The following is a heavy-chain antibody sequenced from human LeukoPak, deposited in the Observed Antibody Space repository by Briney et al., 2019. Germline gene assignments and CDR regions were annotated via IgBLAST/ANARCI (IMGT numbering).Heavy chain of an antibody. Sequence: GGSLRLSCAASGFTFSSYSMNWVRQAPGKGLEWVSSISSSSSYIYYADSVKGRFTISRGNAKNSLYLQMNSLRAEDTAVYYCARESRRITMVRGLDMDVWGKGTTVTVSS. CDR2: ISSSSSYI. V-gene: IGHV3-21*04. CDR1: GFTFSSYS. J-gene: IGHJ6*04. CDR3: ARESRRITMVRGLDMDV. D-gene: IGHD3-10*01.